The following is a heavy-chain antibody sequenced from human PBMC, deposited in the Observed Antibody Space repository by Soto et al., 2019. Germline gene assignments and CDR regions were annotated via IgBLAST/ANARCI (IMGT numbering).Heavy chain of an antibody. V-gene: IGHV3-23*01. CDR3: AKGSDIVVVPAAILYDY. J-gene: IGHJ4*02. D-gene: IGHD2-2*02. Sequence: PGGSLRLSCAASGFTFSCYAMSWVRQAPGRGLEWVSAISGSGGSTYYADSVKGRFTISRDNSKNTLYLQMNSLRAEDTAVYYCAKGSDIVVVPAAILYDYWGQGTLVTVSS. CDR1: GFTFSCYA. CDR2: ISGSGGST.